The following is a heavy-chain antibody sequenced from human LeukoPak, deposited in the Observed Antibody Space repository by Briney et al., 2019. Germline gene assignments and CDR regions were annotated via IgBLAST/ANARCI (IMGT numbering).Heavy chain of an antibody. V-gene: IGHV4-61*02. CDR3: ARETYYYDSSGHDY. CDR1: GGSISSGSYY. J-gene: IGHJ4*02. D-gene: IGHD3-22*01. CDR2: IYTSGST. Sequence: SETLSLTCTVSGGSISSGSYYWSWIRQPAGKGLEWIGRIYTSGSTNYNPSLKSRVTILVDTSKNQFSLKLSSVTAADTAVYYCARETYYYDSSGHDYWGQGTLVTVSS.